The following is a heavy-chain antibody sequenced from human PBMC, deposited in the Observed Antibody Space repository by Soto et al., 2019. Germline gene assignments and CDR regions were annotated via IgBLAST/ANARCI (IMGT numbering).Heavy chain of an antibody. D-gene: IGHD2-8*01. V-gene: IGHV1-18*01. J-gene: IGHJ3*02. CDR3: ATVSPFIVLMVYAPSLYPNDAFDI. CDR1: GYTFTSYG. Sequence: ASVKVSCKASGYTFTSYGISWVRQAPGQGLEWMGWISAYNGNTNYAQKLQGRVTMTADTSANTAYMELRSLRSEDTAVYYCATVSPFIVLMVYAPSLYPNDAFDIWGQGTMVTVSS. CDR2: ISAYNGNT.